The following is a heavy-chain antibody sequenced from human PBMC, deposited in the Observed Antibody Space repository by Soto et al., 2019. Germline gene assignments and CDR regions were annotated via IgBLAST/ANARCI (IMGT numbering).Heavy chain of an antibody. Sequence: GGSLRLSCAASGFTFSSYGMHWVRQAPGKGLEWVAVIWYDGSNKYYADSVKGRFTISRDNSKNTLYLQMNSLRAEDTAVYYCARAVNYGSQPYFDYWGQGTLVTVSS. J-gene: IGHJ4*02. V-gene: IGHV3-33*01. CDR1: GFTFSSYG. CDR3: ARAVNYGSQPYFDY. D-gene: IGHD4-17*01. CDR2: IWYDGSNK.